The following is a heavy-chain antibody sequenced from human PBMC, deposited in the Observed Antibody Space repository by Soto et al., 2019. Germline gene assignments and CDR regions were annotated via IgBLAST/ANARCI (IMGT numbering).Heavy chain of an antibody. D-gene: IGHD3-22*01. CDR3: ARSPSDSSGYHWDDAFDI. V-gene: IGHV3-7*03. Sequence: SLRLSCAASGFTFSSYWMSWVRQAPGKGLEWVANIKQDGSEKYYVDSVKGRFTISRDNAKNSLYLQMNSLRAEDTAVYYCARSPSDSSGYHWDDAFDIWGKGTMVTVSS. CDR2: IKQDGSEK. J-gene: IGHJ3*02. CDR1: GFTFSSYW.